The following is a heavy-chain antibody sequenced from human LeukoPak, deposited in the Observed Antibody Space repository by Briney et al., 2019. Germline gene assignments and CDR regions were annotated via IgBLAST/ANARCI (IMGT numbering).Heavy chain of an antibody. V-gene: IGHV3-30*18. CDR3: AKDMGIQLWLESPPYFDY. J-gene: IGHJ4*02. CDR2: ISYDGSNK. D-gene: IGHD5-18*01. CDR1: GFTFSSYG. Sequence: PGRSLRLSCAASGFTFSSYGMHWVRQAPGKGLERVAVISYDGSNKYYADSVKGRFTISRDNPKNTLYLQMNSLRAEDTAVYYCAKDMGIQLWLESPPYFDYWGQGTLVTVSS.